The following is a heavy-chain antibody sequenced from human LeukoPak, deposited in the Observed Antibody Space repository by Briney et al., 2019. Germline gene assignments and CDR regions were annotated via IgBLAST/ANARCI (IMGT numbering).Heavy chain of an antibody. D-gene: IGHD6-13*01. CDR1: GFTVSDSY. CDR2: ISGSGGST. V-gene: IGHV3-23*01. CDR3: AKDLGSSSSFDY. Sequence: PGGSLRLSCAASGFTVSDSYMSWVRQAPGKGLEWVSAISGSGGSTYYADSVKGRFTISRDNSKNTLYLQMNSLRAEDTAVYYCAKDLGSSSSFDYWGQGTLVTVSS. J-gene: IGHJ4*02.